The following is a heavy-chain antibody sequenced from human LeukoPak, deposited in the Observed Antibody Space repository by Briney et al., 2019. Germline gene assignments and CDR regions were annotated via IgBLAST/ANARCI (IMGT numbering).Heavy chain of an antibody. CDR2: IRSKAYGETA. V-gene: IGHV3-49*04. J-gene: IGHJ4*02. D-gene: IGHD1-1*01. Sequence: GGGPRISCAGPGFTFSSYSIKWGRPGPGEGGGGGGFIRSKAYGETADYAASVKGRFTISRDDSKAIAYLQMNSLKTEDTAVYHCTRDRGAYNLYDYWGQGTLVTVSS. CDR3: TRDRGAYNLYDY. CDR1: GFTFSSYS.